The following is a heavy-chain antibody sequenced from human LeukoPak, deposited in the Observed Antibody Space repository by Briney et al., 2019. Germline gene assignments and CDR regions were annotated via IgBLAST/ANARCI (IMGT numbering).Heavy chain of an antibody. D-gene: IGHD6-6*01. V-gene: IGHV1-2*02. CDR2: INPNSGGT. Sequence: ASVKVSCKASGYTFTGYYMHWVRQAPGQGLEWMGWINPNSGGTNYAQKFQGRVTMTTDTSTSTAYMELRSLRSDDTAVYYCARTQLVWVAYYYYYMDVWGKGTTVTVSS. J-gene: IGHJ6*03. CDR3: ARTQLVWVAYYYYYMDV. CDR1: GYTFTGYY.